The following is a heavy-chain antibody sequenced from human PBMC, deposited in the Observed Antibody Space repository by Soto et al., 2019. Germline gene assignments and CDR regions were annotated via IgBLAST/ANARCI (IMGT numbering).Heavy chain of an antibody. CDR1: GFTFSSYA. CDR2: ISGSSDYI. CDR3: ARGSIAAAGKDDY. D-gene: IGHD6-13*01. J-gene: IGHJ4*02. Sequence: EVQLVESGGGLVNPGESLRLSCAASGFTFSSYAMNWVRQAPGRGLEWVSSISGSSDYIYYSDSVKGQFAISRDNAKSSLYLQMTSLRAEDTAVYYCARGSIAAAGKDDYWGQGTLVTVSS. V-gene: IGHV3-21*01.